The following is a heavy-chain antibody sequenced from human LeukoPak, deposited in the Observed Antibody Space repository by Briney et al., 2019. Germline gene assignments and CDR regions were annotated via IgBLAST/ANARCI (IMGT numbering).Heavy chain of an antibody. Sequence: SETLSLTCTVSGGSISSYYWSWILQPAGKGLEWIGRIKTSGSTNYNPSLKSRVTMSVDTSKNQFSLKLTSVTAADTAVYYCARDEGQLAGYYFDYWGQGTLVTVSS. D-gene: IGHD6-6*01. CDR1: GGSISSYY. CDR3: ARDEGQLAGYYFDY. V-gene: IGHV4-4*07. CDR2: IKTSGST. J-gene: IGHJ4*02.